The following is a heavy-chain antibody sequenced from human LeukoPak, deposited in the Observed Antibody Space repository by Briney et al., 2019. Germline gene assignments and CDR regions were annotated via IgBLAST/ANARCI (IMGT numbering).Heavy chain of an antibody. D-gene: IGHD5-12*01. CDR1: GGSVSSGSYY. V-gene: IGHV4-61*01. J-gene: IGHJ6*02. CDR2: IYNSVRT. CDR3: VRDLVATIDHYYYGMDV. Sequence: PSETLSLTCIVSGGSVSSGSYYWSWIRQPPGKGLEWIGYIYNSVRTNYNPSLKSRVTISVDTSKNQLSLKLSSVTAADTAVYFCVRDLVATIDHYYYGMDVWGQGTLVTVSS.